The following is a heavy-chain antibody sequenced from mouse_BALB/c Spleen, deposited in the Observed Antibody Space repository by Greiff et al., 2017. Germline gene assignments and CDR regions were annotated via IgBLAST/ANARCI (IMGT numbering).Heavy chain of an antibody. D-gene: IGHD1-1*01. CDR1: GYSITSDYA. CDR3: ARSRGYYGSSYDAMDY. J-gene: IGHJ4*01. V-gene: IGHV3-2*02. CDR2: ISYSGST. Sequence: EVQLLESGPGLVKPSQSLSLTCTVTGYSITSDYAWNWIRQFPGNKLEWMGYISYSGSTSHNPSLKSRISITRDTSKNQFFLQLNSVTTEDTATYYCARSRGYYGSSYDAMDYWGQGTSVTVSS.